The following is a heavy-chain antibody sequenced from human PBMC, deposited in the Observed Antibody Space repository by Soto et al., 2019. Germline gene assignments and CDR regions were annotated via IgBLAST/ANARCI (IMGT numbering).Heavy chain of an antibody. V-gene: IGHV3-7*03. J-gene: IGHJ3*02. CDR2: IRKDGGQE. CDR1: GFSFGSDW. CDR3: TRDANYRDDRANYDVCEI. D-gene: IGHD3-16*01. Sequence: DVQLTESGGGLVQPGGSLRLSCGASGFSFGSDWMAWVRQAPGNGLEWVANIRKDGGQEHYADSVRGRFSVSRDNAKDSLYLQMNSLRLEDTAVYYCTRDANYRDDRANYDVCEIWGQGTMVTVSS.